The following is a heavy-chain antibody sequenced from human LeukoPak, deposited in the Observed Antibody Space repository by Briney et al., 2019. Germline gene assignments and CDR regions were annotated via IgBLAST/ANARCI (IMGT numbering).Heavy chain of an antibody. Sequence: SETLSLTCRVSVGSISNYFWTWIRQPPGKGLEWIGYIYSSGNTYYNPSLKSRVTISVDTSKNRFSLKLSTVTAADTAVYYCARRPTGDPKFDYWGQGTLVTVSS. J-gene: IGHJ4*02. CDR2: IYSSGNT. CDR3: ARRPTGDPKFDY. V-gene: IGHV4-59*08. CDR1: VGSISNYF. D-gene: IGHD7-27*01.